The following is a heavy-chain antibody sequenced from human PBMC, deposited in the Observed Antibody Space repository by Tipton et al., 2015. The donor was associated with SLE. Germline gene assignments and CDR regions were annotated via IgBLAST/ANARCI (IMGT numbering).Heavy chain of an antibody. CDR2: ST. V-gene: IGHV4-28*01. CDR3: ASYNLGRRFFES. Sequence: STYYNPSLRSRVTMSADTSRNQFSLRLSSLSAADTAVYYCASYNLGRRFFESWGQGTLVTVSS. J-gene: IGHJ4*02. D-gene: IGHD5-24*01.